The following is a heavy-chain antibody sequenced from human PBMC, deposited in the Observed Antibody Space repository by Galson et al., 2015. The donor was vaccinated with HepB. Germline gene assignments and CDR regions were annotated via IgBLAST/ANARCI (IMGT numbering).Heavy chain of an antibody. CDR2: IIPILGIA. J-gene: IGHJ6*02. V-gene: IGHV1-69*04. Sequence: SVKVSCKASGGTFSSYAISWVRQAPGQGLEWKGRIIPILGIANYAQKFQGRVTITADKSTSTAYMELSSLRSEDTAVYYCARGRIVGAYTYYYYGMDVWGQGTTVTVSS. D-gene: IGHD1-26*01. CDR1: GGTFSSYA. CDR3: ARGRIVGAYTYYYYGMDV.